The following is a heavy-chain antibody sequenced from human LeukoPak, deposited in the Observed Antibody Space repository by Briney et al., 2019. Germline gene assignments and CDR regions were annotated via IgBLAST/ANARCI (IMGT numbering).Heavy chain of an antibody. Sequence: ASVKVSCEASGYTFTGYYMHWVRQAPGQGLEWMGWINPNSGRTNYAQKFQGRVTMTGDTSISTAYMELTRLTSDDTAVYYCARSQSTVVTTHLDYWGQGTLVTVSS. CDR1: GYTFTGYY. CDR2: INPNSGRT. V-gene: IGHV1-2*02. CDR3: ARSQSTVVTTHLDY. J-gene: IGHJ4*02. D-gene: IGHD4-23*01.